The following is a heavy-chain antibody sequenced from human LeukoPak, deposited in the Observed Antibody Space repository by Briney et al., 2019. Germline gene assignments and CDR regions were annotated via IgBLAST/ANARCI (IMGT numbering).Heavy chain of an antibody. CDR3: ASGPYPAAGTDHQFDY. D-gene: IGHD6-13*01. J-gene: IGHJ4*02. CDR2: NYYSGST. Sequence: SEPLSLTCTVSGASISSYYWSWIRQPPGKGLEWIGYNYYSGSTKYNPSLKSRVTISVDTSKSQFSLKVSSVTAEDTAVYYCASGPYPAAGTDHQFDYWGQGTLVTVSS. V-gene: IGHV4-59*01. CDR1: GASISSYY.